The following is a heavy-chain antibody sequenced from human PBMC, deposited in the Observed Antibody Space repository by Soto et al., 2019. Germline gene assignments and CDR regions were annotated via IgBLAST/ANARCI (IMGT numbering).Heavy chain of an antibody. D-gene: IGHD5-12*01. CDR1: GFTVRSYW. V-gene: IGHV3-7*01. CDR2: IKEDGSEI. CDR3: ARDIGFDYVN. Sequence: GGSLRLSCAVSGFTVRSYWMSWVRQAPGKGLEWVASIKEDGSEIYYLQSVRGRFAISRDSAGNALQLAMNYLSAEATATYFCARDIGFDYVNWGQGTLVTVSS. J-gene: IGHJ4*02.